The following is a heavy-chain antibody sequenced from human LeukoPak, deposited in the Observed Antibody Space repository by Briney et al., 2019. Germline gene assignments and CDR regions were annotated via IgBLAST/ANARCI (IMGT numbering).Heavy chain of an antibody. J-gene: IGHJ4*02. CDR2: IKSKTDGGTT. Sequence: GGSLRLSCAASGFTFSSYSMNWVRQAPGKGLEWVGRIKSKTDGGTTDYAAPVKGRFTISRDDSKNTLYLQMNSLKTEDTAVYYCTTDLSGIAAAGTFSVYWGQGTLVTVSS. V-gene: IGHV3-15*07. D-gene: IGHD6-13*01. CDR1: GFTFSSYS. CDR3: TTDLSGIAAAGTFSVY.